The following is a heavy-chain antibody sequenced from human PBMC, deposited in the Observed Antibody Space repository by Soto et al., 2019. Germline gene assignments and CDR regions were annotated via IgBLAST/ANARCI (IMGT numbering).Heavy chain of an antibody. Sequence: EVQLVESGGGLVQPGRSLRLSCAASGFTFDDYAMHWVRQAPGKGLEWVSSISWNSGSIGYADSVKGRFTISRDNPKNSLYLQMNSLRVEDTALYFCAKGEVPASASWFDPWGQGTLVTVSS. CDR3: AKGEVPASASWFDP. D-gene: IGHD2-2*01. V-gene: IGHV3-9*01. CDR1: GFTFDDYA. J-gene: IGHJ5*02. CDR2: ISWNSGSI.